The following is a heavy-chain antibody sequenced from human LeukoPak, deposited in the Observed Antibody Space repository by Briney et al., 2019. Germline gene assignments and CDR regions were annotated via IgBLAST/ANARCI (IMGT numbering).Heavy chain of an antibody. CDR2: MKSNNGHT. D-gene: IGHD3-16*01. J-gene: IGHJ4*02. V-gene: IGHV1-8*01. CDR3: ARVPPRGNFDY. Sequence: ASVKVSCEASGYTFTSFDFNWVRQATGQGLEWMGWMKSNNGHTGYAQKFQGRVTMTRDTSISTAYMELSSLRSEDTAVYYCARVPPRGNFDYWGQGTLVTVSS. CDR1: GYTFTSFD.